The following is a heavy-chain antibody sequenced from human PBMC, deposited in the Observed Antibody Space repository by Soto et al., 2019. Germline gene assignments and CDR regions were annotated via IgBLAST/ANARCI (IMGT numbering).Heavy chain of an antibody. D-gene: IGHD3-3*01. CDR3: ARGEPHYDFWSDPGNYYYGMDV. CDR2: ISSSSSTI. V-gene: IGHV3-48*02. Sequence: EVQLVESGGGLVQPGGSLRLSCAASGFTFSSYSMNWVRQAPGKGLELVSYISSSSSTIYYADSVKGRFTISRDNAKNSLYLQMNSLRDEDTAVYYCARGEPHYDFWSDPGNYYYGMDVWGQGTTVTVSS. CDR1: GFTFSSYS. J-gene: IGHJ6*02.